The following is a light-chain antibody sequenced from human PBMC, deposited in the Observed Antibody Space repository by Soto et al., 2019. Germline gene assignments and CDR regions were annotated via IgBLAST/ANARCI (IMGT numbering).Light chain of an antibody. J-gene: IGKJ2*01. CDR2: GAS. Sequence: EILMTQSPATLSVSPGERATLSCRASQSVSSKLAWYQLKPGQAPRLVIYGASIRATDIPARFSGSGSGTDFTLTISSLQSEDFAVYYCQQYNDWPPYTFGQGTRLEIK. V-gene: IGKV3-15*01. CDR3: QQYNDWPPYT. CDR1: QSVSSK.